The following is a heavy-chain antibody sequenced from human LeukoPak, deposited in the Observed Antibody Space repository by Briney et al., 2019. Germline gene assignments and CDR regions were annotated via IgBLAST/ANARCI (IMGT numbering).Heavy chain of an antibody. J-gene: IGHJ4*02. V-gene: IGHV1-24*01. Sequence: ASVKVSCKVSGYTLTELSMHWVRQAPGKGLEWMGGFDPEDGETIYAQKFQGRVTITADESTSTAYMELSSLRSEDTAVYYCARDYPYSGSYLPAYWGQGTLVTVSS. CDR2: FDPEDGET. CDR1: GYTLTELS. D-gene: IGHD1-26*01. CDR3: ARDYPYSGSYLPAY.